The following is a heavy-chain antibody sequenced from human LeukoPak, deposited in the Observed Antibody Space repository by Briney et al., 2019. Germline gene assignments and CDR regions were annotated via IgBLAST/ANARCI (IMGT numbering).Heavy chain of an antibody. CDR3: ARAPLVSSRGYYYGMDV. D-gene: IGHD6-13*01. CDR1: GFTFSSYD. Sequence: PGASLRLSCAASGFTFSSYDMHWVRQATGKGLEWVSAIGTAGDPYYPGSVKGRFTISRENAKNSLYLQMNSLRAGDTAVYYCARAPLVSSRGYYYGMDVWGKGTTVTVSS. CDR2: IGTAGDP. V-gene: IGHV3-13*05. J-gene: IGHJ6*04.